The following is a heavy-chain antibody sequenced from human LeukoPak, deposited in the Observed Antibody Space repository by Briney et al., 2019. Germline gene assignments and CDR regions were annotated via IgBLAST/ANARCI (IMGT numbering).Heavy chain of an antibody. CDR1: GGTFSSYA. D-gene: IGHD3-22*01. Sequence: GSSVKVSCKASGGTFSSYAISWVRQAPGQGLEWMGVIIPIFGTANYAQKFQGRVTITTDESTSTAYMELSSLRSEDTAVYYCARELAHYYDSSGYRPDAFDIWGQGTMVTVSS. V-gene: IGHV1-69*05. CDR3: ARELAHYYDSSGYRPDAFDI. CDR2: IIPIFGTA. J-gene: IGHJ3*02.